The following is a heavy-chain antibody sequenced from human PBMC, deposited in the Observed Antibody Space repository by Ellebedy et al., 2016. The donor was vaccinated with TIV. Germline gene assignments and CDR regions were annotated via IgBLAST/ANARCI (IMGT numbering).Heavy chain of an antibody. Sequence: GESLKISCAASGFTFSSFGMHWVRQAPGKGLEWVAVISHDGNNKYYGDSVKGRLTISRDNAKNSLYLQMNSLRAEDTAVYYCARDSIGFGEVYWGQGTLVTVSS. CDR2: ISHDGNNK. V-gene: IGHV3-30*03. CDR1: GFTFSSFG. CDR3: ARDSIGFGEVY. J-gene: IGHJ4*02. D-gene: IGHD3-10*01.